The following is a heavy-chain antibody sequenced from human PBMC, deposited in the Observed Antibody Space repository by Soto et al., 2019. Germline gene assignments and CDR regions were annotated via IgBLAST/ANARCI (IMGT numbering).Heavy chain of an antibody. J-gene: IGHJ6*02. CDR2: INPSNGFT. D-gene: IGHD2-21*02. Sequence: ASVKVSCKASGFTFNTYYINWVRQSPGEGLQWMGIINPSNGFTSYAQKFQDRVTMTADTSTKTVYMELRSLRSEDTAVYFCARDWPDTYCAGDCHLGYYYHGMDVWGQGTAVTVSS. CDR3: ARDWPDTYCAGDCHLGYYYHGMDV. V-gene: IGHV1-46*02. CDR1: GFTFNTYY.